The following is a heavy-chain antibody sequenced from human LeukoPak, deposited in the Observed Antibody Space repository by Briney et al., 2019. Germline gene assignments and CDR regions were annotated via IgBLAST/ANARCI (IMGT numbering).Heavy chain of an antibody. D-gene: IGHD5-12*01. J-gene: IGHJ6*03. CDR2: IRYDGSNK. CDR1: GFTFSSYG. V-gene: IGHV3-30*02. Sequence: GGSLRLSCAASGFTFSSYGMHWARQAPGKGLGWVAFIRYDGSNKYYADSVKGRFTISRDNSKNTLYLHVNSLRPEDTAVYYCAKGSGYKAQYYYYYMDVWGKGTTVTISS. CDR3: AKGSGYKAQYYYYYMDV.